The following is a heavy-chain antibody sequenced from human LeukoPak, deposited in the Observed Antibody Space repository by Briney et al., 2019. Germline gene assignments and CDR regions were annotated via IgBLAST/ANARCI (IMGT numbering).Heavy chain of an antibody. CDR3: AKDFLGTVPDVFDI. Sequence: GGSLRLSCTASGFTFSTFAMGWVRQAPGKVLQWVSGISGSGDTTYYADSVKGRFAISRDNSEHTLYLQMNRLRDEDTAVYHCAKDFLGTVPDVFDIWGQVTMVTVSS. V-gene: IGHV3-23*01. CDR2: ISGSGDTT. D-gene: IGHD7-27*01. CDR1: GFTFSTFA. J-gene: IGHJ3*02.